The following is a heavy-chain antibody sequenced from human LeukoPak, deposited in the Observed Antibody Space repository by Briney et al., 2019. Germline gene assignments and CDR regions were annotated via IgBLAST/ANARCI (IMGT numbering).Heavy chain of an antibody. D-gene: IGHD4-17*01. CDR3: ALVTTVTYHY. V-gene: IGHV3-48*02. CDR1: GFTFSTYS. CDR2: ISSSSTI. Sequence: GGSLRLSCAASGFTFSTYSMNGVRQAPGKGLEWVSYISSSSTIYYADSVKGRFTISRDNAENSLYLQMNSLRDEDTAVYYCALVTTVTYHYWGQGTLVTVSS. J-gene: IGHJ4*02.